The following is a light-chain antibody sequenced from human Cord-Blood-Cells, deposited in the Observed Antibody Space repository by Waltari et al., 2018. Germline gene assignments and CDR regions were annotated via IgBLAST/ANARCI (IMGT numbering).Light chain of an antibody. CDR1: SSDVGSSNL. V-gene: IGLV2-23*01. CDR3: CSYAGSSTWV. J-gene: IGLJ3*02. CDR2: EGS. Sequence: QSALTQPASVSGSPGPSFTISCTGTSSDVGSSNLVSWYQQHPGKAPKLMIYEGSKRPSGVSNRFSGSKSGNTASLTISGLQAEDEADYYCCSYAGSSTWVFGGGTKLTVL.